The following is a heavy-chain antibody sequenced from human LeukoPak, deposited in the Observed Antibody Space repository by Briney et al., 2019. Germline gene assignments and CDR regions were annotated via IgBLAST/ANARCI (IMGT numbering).Heavy chain of an antibody. Sequence: SGTLSPTCAVSGGSISSSNWWSWVRQPPGKGLEWIGEIYHSGSTNYNPSLKSRVTISVDKSKNQFSLKLSPVTAADTAVYYCAKQKMATYYFDYWGQGTLVTVSS. CDR2: IYHSGST. CDR3: AKQKMATYYFDY. D-gene: IGHD5-24*01. CDR1: GGSISSSNW. V-gene: IGHV4-4*02. J-gene: IGHJ4*02.